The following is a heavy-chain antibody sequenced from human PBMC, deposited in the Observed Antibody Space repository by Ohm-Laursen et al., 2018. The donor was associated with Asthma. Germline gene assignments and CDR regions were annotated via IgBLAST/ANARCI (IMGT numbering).Heavy chain of an antibody. D-gene: IGHD3-3*01. V-gene: IGHV3-53*05. CDR3: ARDVMEWYLPAFDF. CDR1: GFTVSNTY. J-gene: IGHJ4*02. Sequence: SLRLSCTASGFTVSNTYMSWVRQAPGRGLEWVSIIYSDGSTYYADSVKGRFTISRDSSKNTLYLQMNSLRPDDTAVYYCARDVMEWYLPAFDFWGQGTLVTVSS. CDR2: IYSDGST.